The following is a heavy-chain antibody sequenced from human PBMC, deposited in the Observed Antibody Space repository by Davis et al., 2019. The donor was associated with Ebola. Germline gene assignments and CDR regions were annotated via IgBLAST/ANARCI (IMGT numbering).Heavy chain of an antibody. CDR1: GFIFTDYY. J-gene: IGHJ3*02. CDR3: ARDSDSSSENAFDI. V-gene: IGHV1-2*02. Sequence: ASVKVSCKASGFIFTDYYIHWVRQAPGQGLEWMGWNNPNSDAPNYARKFQGRVTMTSDPSISTAFMEITSVTSDDTAIYFCARDSDSSSENAFDIWGQGTLITISS. D-gene: IGHD5-18*01. CDR2: NNPNSDAP.